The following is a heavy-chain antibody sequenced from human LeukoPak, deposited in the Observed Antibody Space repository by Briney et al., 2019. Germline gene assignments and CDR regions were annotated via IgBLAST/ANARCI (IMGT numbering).Heavy chain of an antibody. CDR3: ARQAKNDFWNGYYFDY. Sequence: GGSLRLSCAASGFTFSSYAMHWVCQAPGKGLEYVSAISSNGGSTYYANSVKGRFTISRDNSKNTLYLQMGSLRAEDMAVYYCARQAKNDFWNGYYFDYWGQGTLVTVSS. CDR2: ISSNGGST. V-gene: IGHV3-64*01. D-gene: IGHD3-3*01. J-gene: IGHJ4*02. CDR1: GFTFSSYA.